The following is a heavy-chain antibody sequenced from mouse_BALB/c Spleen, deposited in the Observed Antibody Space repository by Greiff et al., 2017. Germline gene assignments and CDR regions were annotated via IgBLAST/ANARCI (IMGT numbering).Heavy chain of an antibody. CDR2: IYPGSGST. CDR3: ARSPIYYYGSSYAMDY. CDR1: GYNFTSYW. J-gene: IGHJ4*01. D-gene: IGHD1-1*01. Sequence: QVQLQQPGAELVKPGTSVKLSCKASGYNFTSYWINWVKLRPGQGLEWIGDIYPGSGSTNYNEKFKSKATLTVDTSSSTAYMQLSSLASEDSALYYCARSPIYYYGSSYAMDYWGQGTSVTVSS. V-gene: IGHV1-55*01.